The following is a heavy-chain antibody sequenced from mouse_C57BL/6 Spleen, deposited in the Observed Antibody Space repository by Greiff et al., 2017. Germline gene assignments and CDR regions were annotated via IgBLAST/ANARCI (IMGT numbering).Heavy chain of an antibody. V-gene: IGHV1-18*01. J-gene: IGHJ3*01. CDR1: GYTFTGYN. CDR2: IDPNNGGT. CDR3: ARAGRKFVAWFAY. Sequence: EVKVLQPGPELVKPGASVKLPCKASGYTFTGYNMHWVKQSHGRSLEWIGGIDPNNGGTMYNQKFKGKATLTVDKSSSTAYMELRSLTSEDTAVYYCARAGRKFVAWFAYWGQGTLVTVSA.